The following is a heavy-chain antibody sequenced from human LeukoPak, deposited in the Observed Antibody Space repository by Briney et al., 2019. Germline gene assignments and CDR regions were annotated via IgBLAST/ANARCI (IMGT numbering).Heavy chain of an antibody. Sequence: PGGSLRLSCAASGFTFSNYAMSWVRQAPGKGLEWVSGISGSGGSTYYADSVKGRFTISRDNSKNTLYLQMNSLRAEDTAVYYCVENWNLDSWGQGTLVTVSS. CDR3: VENWNLDS. D-gene: IGHD1-1*01. V-gene: IGHV3-23*01. J-gene: IGHJ4*02. CDR2: ISGSGGST. CDR1: GFTFSNYA.